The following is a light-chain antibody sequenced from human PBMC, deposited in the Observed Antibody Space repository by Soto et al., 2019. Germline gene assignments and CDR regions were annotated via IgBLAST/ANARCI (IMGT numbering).Light chain of an antibody. J-gene: IGKJ2*01. CDR1: QSVSTLY. Sequence: EIVLTQSPGTLSLSPGERATLSCRASQSVSTLYLAWYQQKPGQAPRLLIYGTSNRAGGIPDRFSGSGSGTDFTLTITRLQPEDFAVYFCQQYAVSPYTFAQGTKLEI. CDR3: QQYAVSPYT. CDR2: GTS. V-gene: IGKV3-20*01.